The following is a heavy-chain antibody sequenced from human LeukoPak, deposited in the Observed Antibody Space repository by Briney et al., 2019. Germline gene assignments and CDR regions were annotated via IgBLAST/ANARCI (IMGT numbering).Heavy chain of an antibody. Sequence: GGSLRLSCAASGVTLSPYGMHWVRQAPGKGLEWVAVISYEGGTQHYADSVKGRFIISRDNPRNTLYLQVNILRTEDTAVYYCAKEGTPQVSTWYDLWGQGTQVIVSS. D-gene: IGHD3-10*01. CDR3: AKEGTPQVSTWYDL. J-gene: IGHJ5*02. CDR2: ISYEGGTQ. V-gene: IGHV3-30*18. CDR1: GVTLSPYG.